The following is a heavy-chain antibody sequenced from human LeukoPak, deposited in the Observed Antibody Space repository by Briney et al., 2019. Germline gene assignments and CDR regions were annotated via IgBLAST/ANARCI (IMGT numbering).Heavy chain of an antibody. CDR3: ARGQGGGLSGSLGGLFASYYTYYYMDV. V-gene: IGHV1-46*01. CDR1: GYTFTGYY. CDR2: INPSDGAT. D-gene: IGHD3-16*01. Sequence: GASVKVSCKASGYTFTGYYIHWVRQAPGQGLEWMGMINPSDGATTYAQRLQGRVTMTRDMSTTTVHMDQRSLRSEDTAVYFCARGQGGGLSGSLGGLFASYYTYYYMDVWGRGTTVTVSS. J-gene: IGHJ6*03.